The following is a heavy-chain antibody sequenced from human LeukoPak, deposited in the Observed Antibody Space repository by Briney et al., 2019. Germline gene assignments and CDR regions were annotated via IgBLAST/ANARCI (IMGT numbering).Heavy chain of an antibody. V-gene: IGHV3-23*01. D-gene: IGHD2-21*01. CDR1: GFTFSNYA. CDR3: AKGLSAAGDYYFDY. J-gene: IGHJ4*02. CDR2: ISGSGGGT. Sequence: GSLRLSCAASGFTFSNYAMSWVRQAPGKGLEWLSTISGSGGGTYYADSVKGRFTISRDNSKNTVYLQMKSLRVEATAVYYCAKGLSAAGDYYFDYWGQGALVTVSS.